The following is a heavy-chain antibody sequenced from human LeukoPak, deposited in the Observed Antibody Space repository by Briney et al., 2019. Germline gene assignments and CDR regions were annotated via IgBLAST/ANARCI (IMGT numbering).Heavy chain of an antibody. D-gene: IGHD6-19*01. CDR2: IYPGDSDT. CDR1: GYSFTSYW. J-gene: IGHJ4*02. Sequence: GESLKISCKGSGYSFTSYWSGWVRQMPGKGLEWMGIIYPGDSDTRYSPSFQGQVTISADKSISTAYLQWSSLKASDTAMYYCARLWSRIAVAGYFDYWGQGTLVTVSS. CDR3: ARLWSRIAVAGYFDY. V-gene: IGHV5-51*01.